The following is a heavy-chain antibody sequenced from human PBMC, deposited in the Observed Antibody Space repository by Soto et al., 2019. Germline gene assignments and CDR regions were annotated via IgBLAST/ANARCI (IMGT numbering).Heavy chain of an antibody. CDR2: MNPNSGNT. CDR3: ARGQDIVVVVDAFDI. Sequence: GASVKVSCKSSGYTFNSYDINWVRQATGQGLEWMGWMNPNSGNTGYAQKFQGRVTMTRNTSISTAYMELSSLRSEDTAVYYCARGQDIVVVVDAFDIWGQGTMVTVSS. J-gene: IGHJ3*02. D-gene: IGHD2-15*01. CDR1: GYTFNSYD. V-gene: IGHV1-8*01.